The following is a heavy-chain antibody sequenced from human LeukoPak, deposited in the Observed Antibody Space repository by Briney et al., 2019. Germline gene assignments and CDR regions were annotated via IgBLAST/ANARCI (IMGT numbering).Heavy chain of an antibody. J-gene: IGHJ4*02. D-gene: IGHD1/OR15-1a*01. CDR2: LGIAGDT. CDR3: ARQKQSHENFDY. V-gene: IGHV3-13*01. CDR1: GFTVSSYA. Sequence: PGGSLRLSCAASGFTVSSYAMHWVRQPIGKGLEWVSALGIAGDTFYPGSVKGRFTISRENAKNSLYLQMNSLRAEDTAMYYCARQKQSHENFDYWGQGTLVTVSS.